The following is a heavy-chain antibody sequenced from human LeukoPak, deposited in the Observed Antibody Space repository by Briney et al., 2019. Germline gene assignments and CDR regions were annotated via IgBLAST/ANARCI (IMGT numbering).Heavy chain of an antibody. D-gene: IGHD1-26*01. Sequence: GGSLRLSCAASGFTFSTYGMHWVRQAPGKGLEWVAVVWYDGSNKYYADSVKGRFTISRDNSKNTLFLQMNSLRAEDTAMYYCASAYSGLSWGDYWGQGTLVAVSS. V-gene: IGHV3-33*01. CDR2: VWYDGSNK. CDR1: GFTFSTYG. CDR3: ASAYSGLSWGDY. J-gene: IGHJ4*02.